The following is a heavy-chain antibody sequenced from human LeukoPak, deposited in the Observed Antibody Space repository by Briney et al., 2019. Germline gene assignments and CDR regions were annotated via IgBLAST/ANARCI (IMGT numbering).Heavy chain of an antibody. CDR1: GGSFSGYY. V-gene: IGHV4-34*01. Sequence: SETLSLTCAVYGGSFSGYYWSWIRQPPGKGLERIGEINHSGSTNYNPSLKSRVTISVDTSMNQFSLKLTSVTAADTAVYYCARESGGALRYPYYFDYWGQGTLVTVSS. CDR2: INHSGST. CDR3: ARESGGALRYPYYFDY. J-gene: IGHJ4*02. D-gene: IGHD3-9*01.